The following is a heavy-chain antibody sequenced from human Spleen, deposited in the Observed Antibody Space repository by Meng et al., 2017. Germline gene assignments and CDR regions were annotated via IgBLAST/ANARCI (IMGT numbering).Heavy chain of an antibody. J-gene: IGHJ2*01. Sequence: MQLVESGGGLVKPGESLRLSCAASGFTFSNVRMTWVRQAPGKGLEWVAVVLSDGNNQYYADSVKGRFTISRDNSKNTLFLQMNSLRAEDTAVYYCARGDRYFDLWGRGTLVTVS. CDR1: GFTFSNVR. D-gene: IGHD3-16*01. CDR2: VLSDGNNQ. CDR3: ARGDRYFDL. V-gene: IGHV3-30-3*01.